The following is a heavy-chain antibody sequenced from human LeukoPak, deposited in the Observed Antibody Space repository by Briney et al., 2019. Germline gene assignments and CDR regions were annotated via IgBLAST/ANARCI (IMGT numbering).Heavy chain of an antibody. Sequence: PSETLSLTCAVYGGSFSGYYWSWIRQPPGKGLEWIGEINHSGSTNYNPSLKSRVTISVDTSKNQFSLKLSSVTAADTAVYYCARRRFYGDKSSWYFDLWGRGTLVTVSS. CDR1: GGSFSGYY. D-gene: IGHD4-17*01. J-gene: IGHJ2*01. V-gene: IGHV4-34*01. CDR3: ARRRFYGDKSSWYFDL. CDR2: INHSGST.